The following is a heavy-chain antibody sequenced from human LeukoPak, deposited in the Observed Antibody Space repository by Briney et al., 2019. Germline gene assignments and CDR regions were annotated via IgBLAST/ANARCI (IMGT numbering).Heavy chain of an antibody. Sequence: SETLSLICAVSGGSISSGGYSWSWIRQPPGKGLEWIGYIYHSGSTYYNPSLKSRVTISVDRSKNQFSLKLSSVTAADTAVYYCARVETTVVTGWGQGTLVTVSS. J-gene: IGHJ4*02. CDR2: IYHSGST. CDR1: GGSISSGGYS. V-gene: IGHV4-30-2*01. CDR3: ARVETTVVTG. D-gene: IGHD4-23*01.